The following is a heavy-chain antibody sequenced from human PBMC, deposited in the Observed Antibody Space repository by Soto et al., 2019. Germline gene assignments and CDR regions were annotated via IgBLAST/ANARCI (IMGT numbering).Heavy chain of an antibody. CDR2: IWYDGSNK. CDR3: ARGLIAAAGHYYFDY. Sequence: GGSLRLSCAASGFTFSSYGMHWVRQAPGKGLEWVAVIWYDGSNKYYADSVKGRFTISRDNSKNTMYLQMNSLRAEDTAVYYCARGLIAAAGHYYFDYWGQGTLVTVSS. J-gene: IGHJ4*02. D-gene: IGHD6-13*01. CDR1: GFTFSSYG. V-gene: IGHV3-33*01.